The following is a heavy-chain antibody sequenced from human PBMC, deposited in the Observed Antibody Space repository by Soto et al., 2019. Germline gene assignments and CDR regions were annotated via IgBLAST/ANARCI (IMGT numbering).Heavy chain of an antibody. Sequence: EVQLVESGGGLVQPGGSLRLSCVDSGFTLSSYWMSWVGQAPVKGLEWVGNIKQDGSEENYVDSVKGRFTISRDNAKNSMYLQMNSLRAEDTAVYYCARIAASGRGWDVWGQGTTVVVSS. J-gene: IGHJ6*02. CDR1: GFTLSSYW. V-gene: IGHV3-7*01. CDR3: ARIAASGRGWDV. CDR2: IKQDGSEE. D-gene: IGHD6-13*01.